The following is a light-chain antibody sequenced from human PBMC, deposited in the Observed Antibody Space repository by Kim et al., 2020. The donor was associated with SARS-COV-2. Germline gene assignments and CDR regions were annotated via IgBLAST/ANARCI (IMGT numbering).Light chain of an antibody. Sequence: QAGLTQPPSVSKGLGQTATLTCTGNNNNVGNQGAAWLQQHQGHPPKLLSYRNTNRHSGISEKLSASRSGDAASLTITGLQPEDEADYYCSAWDSSLGAWVFGGGTQLTVL. V-gene: IGLV10-54*01. CDR3: SAWDSSLGAWV. J-gene: IGLJ3*02. CDR1: NNNVGNQG. CDR2: RNT.